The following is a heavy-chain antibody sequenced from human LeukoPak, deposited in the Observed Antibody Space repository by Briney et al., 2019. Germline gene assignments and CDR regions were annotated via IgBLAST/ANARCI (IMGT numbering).Heavy chain of an antibody. CDR3: ARATIYDFWSGYYVLGYFDY. D-gene: IGHD3-3*01. V-gene: IGHV4-59*01. J-gene: IGHJ4*02. CDR2: IYYSGST. Sequence: PSETLSLTCTVSGGSISSYYWSWIRQPPGKGLDWIGYIYYSGSTNYNPSLKSRVTISVDTSKNQFSLKLSSVTAADTAVYYCARATIYDFWSGYYVLGYFDYWGQGTLVTVSS. CDR1: GGSISSYY.